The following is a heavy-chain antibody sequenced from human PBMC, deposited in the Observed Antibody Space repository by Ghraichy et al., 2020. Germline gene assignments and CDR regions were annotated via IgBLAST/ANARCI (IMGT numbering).Heavy chain of an antibody. CDR1: GFTVSSNY. CDR2: IYSGGST. D-gene: IGHD3-22*01. V-gene: IGHV3-53*01. CDR3: ARDQPYDSSGYYFYYGMDV. J-gene: IGHJ6*02. Sequence: GGSLRLSCAASGFTVSSNYMSWVRQAPGKGLEWVSVIYSGGSTYYADSVKGRFTISRDNSKNTLYLQMNSLRAEDTAVYYCARDQPYDSSGYYFYYGMDVWGQGTTVTVSS.